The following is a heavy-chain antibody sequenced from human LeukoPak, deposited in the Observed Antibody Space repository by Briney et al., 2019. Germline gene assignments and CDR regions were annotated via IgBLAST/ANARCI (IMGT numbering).Heavy chain of an antibody. CDR2: INHSGST. Sequence: SETLSLTCIVSGGSLNSPNYYWGWIRQPPGKGLEWIGEINHSGSTNYNPSLKSRVTISVDTSKNQFSLKLISVTAADTAVYYCARGDLTVAGWGQGTLVTVSS. J-gene: IGHJ4*02. CDR3: ARGDLTVAG. V-gene: IGHV4-39*07. D-gene: IGHD3-9*01. CDR1: GGSLNSPNYY.